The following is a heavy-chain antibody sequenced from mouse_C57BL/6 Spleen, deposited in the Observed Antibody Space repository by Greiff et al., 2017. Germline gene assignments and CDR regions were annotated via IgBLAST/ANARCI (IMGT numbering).Heavy chain of an antibody. CDR2: ISYDGSN. V-gene: IGHV3-6*01. CDR1: GYSITSGYY. D-gene: IGHD1-1*01. J-gene: IGHJ4*01. CDR3: ASHYGSSYDYYAMDY. Sequence: EVQLQESGPGLVKPSQSLSLTCSVTGYSITSGYYWNWIRQFPGNKLEWMGYISYDGSNNYNPSLKNRISITRDTSKNQFFLKLNSVTTEDTATYYCASHYGSSYDYYAMDYWGQGTSVTVSS.